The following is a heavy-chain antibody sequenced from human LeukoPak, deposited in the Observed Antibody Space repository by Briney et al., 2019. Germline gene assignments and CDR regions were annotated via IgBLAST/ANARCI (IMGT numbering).Heavy chain of an antibody. D-gene: IGHD5-12*01. CDR3: ARSGGYDEYYYYGMDV. J-gene: IGHJ6*02. V-gene: IGHV3-48*04. CDR2: ISGSSAKI. CDR1: GFTFGYNA. Sequence: PGGSLRLSCAASGFTFGYNAMNWVRQAPGKGLEWVAYISGSSAKIDYGDAVKGRFTISRDNAKNSLYLQMNSLRAEDTAVYYCARSGGYDEYYYYGMDVWGQGTTVTVSS.